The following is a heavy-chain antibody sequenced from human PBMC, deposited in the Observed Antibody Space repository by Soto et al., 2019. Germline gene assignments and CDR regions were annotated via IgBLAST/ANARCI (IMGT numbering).Heavy chain of an antibody. J-gene: IGHJ3*02. CDR2: ISSSGNTL. Sequence: QVQLVESGGGLVKPGGSLRLSCEASGFIFSDYYMTWIRQAPGKGLEWVSYISSSGNTLYYADSVKGRFTVSRDNAENSVHLEMNSLRAEDTARYYCARVPGRQWLVQGNTFDIWGQGAMVVVSS. D-gene: IGHD6-19*01. CDR1: GFIFSDYY. CDR3: ARVPGRQWLVQGNTFDI. V-gene: IGHV3-11*01.